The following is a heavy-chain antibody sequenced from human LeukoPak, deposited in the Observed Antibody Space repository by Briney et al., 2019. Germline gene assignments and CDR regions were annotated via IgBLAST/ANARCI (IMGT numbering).Heavy chain of an antibody. CDR3: ARDLTLLWFGELVGLPSDY. V-gene: IGHV1-18*01. Sequence: GASVKVSCKASGYTFTSYGISLVRQAPGQGLEWMGWISAYNGNTNYAQKLQGRVTMTTDTSTSTAYMELRSPRSDDTAVYYCARDLTLLWFGELVGLPSDYWGQGTLVTVSS. CDR2: ISAYNGNT. CDR1: GYTFTSYG. D-gene: IGHD3-10*01. J-gene: IGHJ4*02.